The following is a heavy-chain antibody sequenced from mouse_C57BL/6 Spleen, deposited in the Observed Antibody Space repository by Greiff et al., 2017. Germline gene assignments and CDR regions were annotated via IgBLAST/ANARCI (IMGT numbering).Heavy chain of an antibody. Sequence: QVQLQQSGAELVKPGASVKISCKASGYAFSSYWMNWVKQRPGKGLEWIGQIYPGDGDTNYNGKFKGKATLTADKSSSTAYMQLSSLTSEDSAVYFCARGVIYYYGSSDCYFDYWGQGTTLTVSS. CDR3: ARGVIYYYGSSDCYFDY. V-gene: IGHV1-80*01. CDR1: GYAFSSYW. CDR2: IYPGDGDT. J-gene: IGHJ2*01. D-gene: IGHD1-1*01.